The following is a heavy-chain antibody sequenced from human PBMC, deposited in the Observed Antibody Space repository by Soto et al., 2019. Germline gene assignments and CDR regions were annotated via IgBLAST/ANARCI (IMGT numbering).Heavy chain of an antibody. Sequence: GASVKVSCKASGGTFSSYAISWVRQAPGQGLEWMGIINPIGGSTSYAQKFQGRVTMTRDTSTSTVYMELSSLRSEDTAVYYCARANSSGPSVWGQGTLVTVSS. V-gene: IGHV1-46*01. CDR1: GGTFSSYA. J-gene: IGHJ4*02. D-gene: IGHD6-19*01. CDR3: ARANSSGPSV. CDR2: INPIGGST.